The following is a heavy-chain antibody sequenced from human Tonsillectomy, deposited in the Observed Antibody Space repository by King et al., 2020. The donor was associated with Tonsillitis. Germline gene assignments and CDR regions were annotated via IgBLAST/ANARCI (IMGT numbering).Heavy chain of an antibody. D-gene: IGHD5-12*01. V-gene: IGHV3-20*04. CDR3: ARDPRVATIWDRPIDY. J-gene: IGHJ4*02. CDR2: INWNGGST. Sequence: VQLVQSGGGVVRPGGSLRLSCAASGFTFGDYGMSWVRQAPGKGLEWISDINWNGGSTGYADSVKGRLTISRDNAKTSLYLQMNSLRAEDTALYYCARDPRVATIWDRPIDYWGQGTLVTVSS. CDR1: GFTFGDYG.